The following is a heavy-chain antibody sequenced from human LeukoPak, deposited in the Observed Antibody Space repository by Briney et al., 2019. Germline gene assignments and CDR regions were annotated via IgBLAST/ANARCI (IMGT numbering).Heavy chain of an antibody. D-gene: IGHD6-19*01. CDR2: IYYSGST. CDR1: GGSFSGYY. J-gene: IGHJ4*02. V-gene: IGHV4-59*08. CDR3: ARASSGWTLPGVHYFDY. Sequence: PSETLSLTCAVYGGSFSGYYWSWIRQPPGKGLEWIGYIYYSGSTNYNPSLKSRVTISVDTSKNQFSLKLSSVTAADTAVYYCARASSGWTLPGVHYFDYWGQGTLVTVSS.